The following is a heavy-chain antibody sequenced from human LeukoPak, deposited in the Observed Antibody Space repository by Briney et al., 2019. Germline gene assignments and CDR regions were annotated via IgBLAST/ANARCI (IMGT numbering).Heavy chain of an antibody. CDR3: ARVSSGSYFGYYYYYMDV. V-gene: IGHV3-74*01. D-gene: IGHD1-26*01. CDR1: GFTFSNYW. CDR2: INIDGSST. Sequence: GGSLRLSCAASGFTFSNYWMHWVRQAPGKGLVWVSRINIDGSSTSYADSVKGRFTISRDNAKNTLYLKMNSLGAEDTAVYYCARVSSGSYFGYYYYYMDVWGKGTTVTVSS. J-gene: IGHJ6*03.